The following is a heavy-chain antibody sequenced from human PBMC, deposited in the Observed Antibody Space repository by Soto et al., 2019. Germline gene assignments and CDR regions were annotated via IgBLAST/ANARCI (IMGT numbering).Heavy chain of an antibody. CDR2: INHSGST. CDR1: GGSFSGYY. J-gene: IGHJ4*02. CDR3: ARGRFLEWLF. Sequence: PSETLSLTCAVYGGSFSGYYWSGIRQPPGKGLEWIGEINHSGSTNYNPSLKSRVTISVDTSKNQFSLKLSSVTAADTAVYYCARGRFLEWLFWGQGTLVTVSS. D-gene: IGHD3-3*01. V-gene: IGHV4-34*01.